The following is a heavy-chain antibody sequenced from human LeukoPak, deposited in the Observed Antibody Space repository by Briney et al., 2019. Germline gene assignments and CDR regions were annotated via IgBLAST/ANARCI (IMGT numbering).Heavy chain of an antibody. CDR3: ARDRPYGSGSYYGRNWYFDL. J-gene: IGHJ2*01. V-gene: IGHV3-53*01. Sequence: GGSLRLSCVASGLTFTNYWMNWVRQAPGKGLEWVSVIYSGGSTYYADSVKGRFTISRDNSKNTLYLQMNSLRAEDTAVYYCARDRPYGSGSYYGRNWYFDLWGRGTLVTVSS. D-gene: IGHD3-10*01. CDR1: GLTFTNYW. CDR2: IYSGGST.